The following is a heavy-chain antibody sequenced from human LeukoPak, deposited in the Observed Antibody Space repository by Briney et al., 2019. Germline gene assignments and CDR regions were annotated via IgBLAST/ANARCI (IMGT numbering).Heavy chain of an antibody. J-gene: IGHJ3*02. D-gene: IGHD6-19*01. Sequence: ASVKVSCKASGYTFTGYYMHWVRQAPGQGLEWMGWINPNSGGTNYAQKFQGWVTMTRDTSISTAYMELSRLRSDDTAVYYCARPSIAVGGAFEIWGQGTMVTVSS. CDR3: ARPSIAVGGAFEI. CDR2: INPNSGGT. CDR1: GYTFTGYY. V-gene: IGHV1-2*04.